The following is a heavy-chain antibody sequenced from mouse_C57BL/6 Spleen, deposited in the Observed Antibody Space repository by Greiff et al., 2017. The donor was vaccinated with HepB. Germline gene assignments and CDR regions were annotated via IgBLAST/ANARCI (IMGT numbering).Heavy chain of an antibody. CDR2: INPSTGGT. CDR1: GYSFTGYY. V-gene: IGHV1-42*01. J-gene: IGHJ3*01. D-gene: IGHD2-12*01. Sequence: VQLQQSGPELVKPGASVKISCKASGYSFTGYYMNWVKQSPGKSLEWIGEINPSTGGTTYNQKFKAKATLTVDKSSSTAYMQLKSLTSEDSAVYYCASPRGYSNDAWFAYWGQGTLVTVSA. CDR3: ASPRGYSNDAWFAY.